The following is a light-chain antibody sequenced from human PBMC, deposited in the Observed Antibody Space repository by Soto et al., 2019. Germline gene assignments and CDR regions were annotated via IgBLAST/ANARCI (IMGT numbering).Light chain of an antibody. J-gene: IGLJ3*02. CDR1: SSDVGCYNY. Sequence: QSALTQPASVSGSPGQSITISCTGTSSDVGCYNYVSWHQQLPGKAPKLMIYEVSNRPSGVSNRFSGSKSGNTASLTISGLQAEDEADYYCSSYTSSSTWVFGGGTKLTVL. CDR2: EVS. CDR3: SSYTSSSTWV. V-gene: IGLV2-14*01.